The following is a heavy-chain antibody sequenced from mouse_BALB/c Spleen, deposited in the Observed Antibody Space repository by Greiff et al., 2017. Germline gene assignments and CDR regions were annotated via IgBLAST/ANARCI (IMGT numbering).Heavy chain of an antibody. D-gene: IGHD1-2*01. CDR1: GYTFTSYY. J-gene: IGHJ4*01. Sequence: VQRVESGAELVKPGASVKLSCKASGYTFTSYYMYWVKQRPGQGLEWIGEINPSNGGTNFNEKFKSKATLTVDKSSSTAYMQLSSLTSEDSAVYYCTRLRLDAMDYWGQGTSVTVSS. CDR3: TRLRLDAMDY. V-gene: IGHV1S81*02. CDR2: INPSNGGT.